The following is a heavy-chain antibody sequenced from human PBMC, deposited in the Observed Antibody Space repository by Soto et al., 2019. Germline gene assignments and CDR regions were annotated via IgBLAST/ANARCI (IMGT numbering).Heavy chain of an antibody. D-gene: IGHD6-13*01. CDR3: ARRMGSTWYRGDSHFGY. CDR1: GGSISSSSYY. V-gene: IGHV4-39*01. J-gene: IGHJ4*02. Sequence: QLQLQESGPGLVKPSETLSLTCTVSGGSISSSSYYWGWIRQPPGKGLEWIGSIYYSGSTYYNPSLRSRVPIPVDRSKNRFSLKLSSVPAADTPVYYFARRMGSTWYRGDSHFGYWGQGTLGTVSS. CDR2: IYYSGST.